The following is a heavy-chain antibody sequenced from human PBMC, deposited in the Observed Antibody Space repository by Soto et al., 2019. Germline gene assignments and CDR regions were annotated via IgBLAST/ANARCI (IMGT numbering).Heavy chain of an antibody. V-gene: IGHV1-69*02. CDR3: ARATSFSDKWPAY. CDR1: GGTFSSYT. CDR2: IIPILGIA. Sequence: GASVKVSCKASGGTFSSYTISWVRQAPGQGLEWMGRIIPILGIANYAQKFQGRVTITADKSTSTAYMELSSLRSEDTAVYYCARATSFSDKWPAYCGQGTLVTVSS. D-gene: IGHD5-12*01. J-gene: IGHJ4*02.